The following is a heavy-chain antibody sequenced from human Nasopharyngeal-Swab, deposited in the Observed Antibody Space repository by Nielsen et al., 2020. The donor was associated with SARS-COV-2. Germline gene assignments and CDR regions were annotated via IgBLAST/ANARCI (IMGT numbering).Heavy chain of an antibody. J-gene: IGHJ4*02. CDR2: ISSSSYI. D-gene: IGHD1-14*01. Sequence: GESLTLSCAASGFTFSSYSMNWVRQAPGKGLEWVSSISSSSYIYYADSVKGRFTISRDNAKNSLYLQMNSLRAEDTAVYYCARDRGITRPFDYWGQGTLVTVSS. CDR3: ARDRGITRPFDY. CDR1: GFTFSSYS. V-gene: IGHV3-21*01.